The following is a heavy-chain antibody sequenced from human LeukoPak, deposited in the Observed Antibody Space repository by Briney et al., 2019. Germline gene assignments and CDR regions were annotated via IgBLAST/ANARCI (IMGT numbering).Heavy chain of an antibody. CDR2: ISSSGSTM. Sequence: GGSLRLSCAASGFTLSSYEMNWVRQAPGKGLEWVSYISSSGSTMYYADSVKGRFTISRDNAKNSLYLQMNSLRAEDTAVYYCARDGIGFDPWGQGTLVTVSS. CDR1: GFTLSSYE. J-gene: IGHJ5*02. CDR3: ARDGIGFDP. V-gene: IGHV3-48*03. D-gene: IGHD1-26*01.